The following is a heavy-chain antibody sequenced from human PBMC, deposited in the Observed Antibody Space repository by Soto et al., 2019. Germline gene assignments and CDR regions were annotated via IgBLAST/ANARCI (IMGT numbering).Heavy chain of an antibody. Sequence: GSLRLSCAASGFTFSSYSMNWVRQAPGKGLEWVSSISSSSSYIYYADSVKGRFTISRDNAKNSLYLQMNSLRAEDTAVYYCARGYCSGGSCHPKYYFDYWGQGTLVTVS. J-gene: IGHJ4*02. V-gene: IGHV3-21*01. CDR2: ISSSSSYI. D-gene: IGHD2-15*01. CDR3: ARGYCSGGSCHPKYYFDY. CDR1: GFTFSSYS.